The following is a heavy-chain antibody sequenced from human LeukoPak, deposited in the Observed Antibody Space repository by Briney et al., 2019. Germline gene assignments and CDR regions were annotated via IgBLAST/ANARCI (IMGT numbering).Heavy chain of an antibody. V-gene: IGHV3-23*01. Sequence: GGSLRLSCVGSGFIFRSYAVTWVRQAPGKGLDWVSSITANGDTTYYADSVRGRFTISRDNSKNTLYLQMSSLRAEDTAVYYCATFGVIVRNNYFDYWGQGALVTVSS. CDR3: ATFGVIVRNNYFDY. CDR2: ITANGDTT. D-gene: IGHD3-3*01. J-gene: IGHJ4*02. CDR1: GFIFRSYA.